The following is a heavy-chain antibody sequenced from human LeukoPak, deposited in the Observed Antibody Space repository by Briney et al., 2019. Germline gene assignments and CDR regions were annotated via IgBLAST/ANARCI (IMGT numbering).Heavy chain of an antibody. D-gene: IGHD5-24*01. CDR2: IRSKANSYAT. CDR1: GFTFSIYG. V-gene: IGHV3-73*01. Sequence: GGSLRLSCAASGFTFSIYGMHWVRQASGKGLEWVGRIRSKANSYATAYAASVKGRFTISRDDSKNTAYLQMNSLKTEDTAVYYCTRGSYGDGYSYYYYGMDVWGQGTTVTVSS. J-gene: IGHJ6*02. CDR3: TRGSYGDGYSYYYYGMDV.